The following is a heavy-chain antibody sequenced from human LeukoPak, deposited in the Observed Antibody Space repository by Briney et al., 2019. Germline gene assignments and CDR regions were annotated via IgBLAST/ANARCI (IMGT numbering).Heavy chain of an antibody. J-gene: IGHJ4*02. CDR1: GYTFTSHG. D-gene: IGHD1-26*01. CDR2: ISAYNGNT. V-gene: IGHV1-18*01. CDR3: ARAAPPLVGATLGGDY. Sequence: ASVKVSCKASGYTFTSHGISWVRQAPGQGLEWMGWISAYNGNTNYAQKLQGRVTMTTDTSTSTAYMELRSLRSDDTAVYYCARAAPPLVGATLGGDYWGQGTLVTVSS.